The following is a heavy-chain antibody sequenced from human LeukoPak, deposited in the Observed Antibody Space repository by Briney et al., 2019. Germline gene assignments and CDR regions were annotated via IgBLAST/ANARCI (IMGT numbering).Heavy chain of an antibody. Sequence: PSEXLSLTCAVYGGSFSGYYWSWLRQPPGKGLEWIGEINHSGSTNYNPSLHSRLTISVDTSKNHFSLKLSSVTAADTAVYYCASGNDYPYYYYYMDVWGKGTTVTVSS. D-gene: IGHD4-11*01. CDR1: GGSFSGYY. V-gene: IGHV4-34*01. J-gene: IGHJ6*03. CDR2: INHSGST. CDR3: ASGNDYPYYYYYMDV.